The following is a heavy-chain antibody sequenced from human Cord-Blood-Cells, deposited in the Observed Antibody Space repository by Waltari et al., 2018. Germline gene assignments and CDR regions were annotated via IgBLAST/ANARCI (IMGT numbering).Heavy chain of an antibody. CDR3: ARSSPTKGSGYYTGDY. CDR2: LSSSGRT. J-gene: IGHJ4*02. CDR1: GGSISSHY. Sequence: QVQLQESGPGLVKPSETLSLTCTVPGGSISSHYCSWIRHPPGKGREWIGYLSSSGRTNYNPSLKSRVTISVDTSKNQFSLKLSSVTAADTAVYYCARSSPTKGSGYYTGDYWGQGTLVTVSS. D-gene: IGHD3-3*01. V-gene: IGHV4-59*11.